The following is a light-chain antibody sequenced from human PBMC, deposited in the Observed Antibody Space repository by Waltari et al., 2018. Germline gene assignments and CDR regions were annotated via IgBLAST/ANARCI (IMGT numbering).Light chain of an antibody. J-gene: IGKJ2*01. CDR1: QSLAFSDGKTY. CDR2: KVS. V-gene: IGKV2-30*01. CDR3: MEGAQWYT. Sequence: DVVLTQSPLSLSVTLGESASVSCRSSQSLAFSDGKTYLNWFHQRPGQSPRRLIYKVSKRESGVPDRISVSGSGTDFALKISRVEAEDVGVYYCMEGAQWYTFGQGTKLEIK.